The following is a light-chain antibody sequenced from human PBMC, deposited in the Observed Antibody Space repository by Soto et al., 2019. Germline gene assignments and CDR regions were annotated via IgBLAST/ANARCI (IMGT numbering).Light chain of an antibody. J-gene: IGLJ2*01. CDR3: CSYAGSVV. V-gene: IGLV2-23*01. CDR1: SSDVGSYNL. CDR2: EGS. Sequence: QSALTQPASVSGSPGQSITISCTGTSSDVGSYNLVSWYQQHPAKAPKLMIYEGSKRPSGVSNRFSCSKSGNTASLTISGLQAEDEADYYCCSYAGSVVFGGGTKLTVL.